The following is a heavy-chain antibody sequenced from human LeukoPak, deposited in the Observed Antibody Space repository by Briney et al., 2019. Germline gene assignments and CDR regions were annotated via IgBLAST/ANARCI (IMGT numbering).Heavy chain of an antibody. CDR2: INHSGST. Sequence: PSETLSLTCAVYGGSFSGYYWSWIRQPPGKGLEWIGEINHSGSTNYNPSLKSRVTISVDTSKNQFSLKLSSVTAADTAVYYCARGLRIAAASSSYYFDYWGQGTLVTVSS. D-gene: IGHD6-13*01. V-gene: IGHV4-34*01. J-gene: IGHJ4*02. CDR1: GGSFSGYY. CDR3: ARGLRIAAASSSYYFDY.